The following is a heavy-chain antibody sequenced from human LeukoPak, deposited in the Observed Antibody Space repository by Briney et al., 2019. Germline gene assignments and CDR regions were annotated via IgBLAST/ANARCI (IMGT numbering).Heavy chain of an antibody. V-gene: IGHV3-23*01. J-gene: IGHJ4*02. CDR3: AKALEQYRSGWYY. Sequence: GGSLRLSRAASVFTFSSYAMSWVRQAPGKGLEWVSAISGSADSTYYADSVQGRFTITRDNYKNTLNLQMKSLSAEDTAIDYCAKALEQYRSGWYYWGQGTLVTVSS. CDR1: VFTFSSYA. D-gene: IGHD6-19*01. CDR2: ISGSADST.